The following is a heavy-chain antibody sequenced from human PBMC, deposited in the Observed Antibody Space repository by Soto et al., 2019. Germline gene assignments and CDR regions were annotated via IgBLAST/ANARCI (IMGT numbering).Heavy chain of an antibody. J-gene: IGHJ4*02. CDR1: GYTFTSYY. Sequence: ASVKVSCKASGYTFTSYYMHWVRQAPGQGLEWMGIINPSGGSTSYAQKFQGRVTMTRNTSISTAYMELSSLRSEDTAVYYCAREVGSRIDYWGQGTLVTVSS. D-gene: IGHD6-13*01. V-gene: IGHV1-46*01. CDR3: AREVGSRIDY. CDR2: INPSGGST.